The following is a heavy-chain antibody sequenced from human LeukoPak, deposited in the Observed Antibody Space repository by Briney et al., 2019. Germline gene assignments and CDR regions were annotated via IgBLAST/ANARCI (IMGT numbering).Heavy chain of an antibody. CDR1: GGTFSSYA. D-gene: IGHD1-7*01. CDR3: ARVHNWNYVDLDY. CDR2: IIPIFGTA. Sequence: ASVKVSCKASGGTFSSYAISWVRQAPGQGLEWMGGIIPIFGTANYAQKFQGRVTITADESTSTAYMELRSLRSDDTAVYYCARVHNWNYVDLDYWGQGTLVTVSS. J-gene: IGHJ4*02. V-gene: IGHV1-69*13.